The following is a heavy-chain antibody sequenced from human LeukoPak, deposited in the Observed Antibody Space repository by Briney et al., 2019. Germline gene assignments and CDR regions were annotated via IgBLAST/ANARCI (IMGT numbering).Heavy chain of an antibody. Sequence: ASVKVSCKASGYTFTDYYIHWVRRAPGQGLEWMGWIDPRSGGTRCTQKFQGRVTMTRDTSTSTVYMELSSLRSEDTAVYYCARGYYSGASDLDYWGQGTLVTVSP. CDR3: ARGYYSGASDLDY. J-gene: IGHJ4*02. V-gene: IGHV1-2*02. CDR1: GYTFTDYY. D-gene: IGHD5-12*01. CDR2: IDPRSGGT.